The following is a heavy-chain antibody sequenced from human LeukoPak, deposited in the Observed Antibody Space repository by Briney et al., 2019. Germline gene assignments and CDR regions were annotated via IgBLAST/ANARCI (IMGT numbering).Heavy chain of an antibody. CDR2: IKQDGSDK. CDR1: GFTFSSYW. J-gene: IGHJ4*02. D-gene: IGHD1-7*01. Sequence: GGSLRLSCAASGFTFSSYWMTWVRQSPGKGLEWVANIKQDGSDKYMDSVKGRFTVSRDNAKNSLYLQMNSLRAEDTAVYYCARDSRGTTDYWGQGTLVTVSS. V-gene: IGHV3-7*01. CDR3: ARDSRGTTDY.